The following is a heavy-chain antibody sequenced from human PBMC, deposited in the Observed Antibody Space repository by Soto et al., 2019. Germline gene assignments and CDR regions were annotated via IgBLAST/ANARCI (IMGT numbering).Heavy chain of an antibody. CDR1: GGTFSSYA. V-gene: IGHV1-69*12. Sequence: QVQLVQSGAEVKKPGSSVKVSCKASGGTFSSYAISWVRQAPGQGLEWMGGIIPIFGTADYAQKFQGRVTITADESTSPAYMDLSSLISEDTAVYYCARHLGGNHYYYGMDVWGQGTTVTVSS. D-gene: IGHD3-16*01. CDR3: ARHLGGNHYYYGMDV. CDR2: IIPIFGTA. J-gene: IGHJ6*02.